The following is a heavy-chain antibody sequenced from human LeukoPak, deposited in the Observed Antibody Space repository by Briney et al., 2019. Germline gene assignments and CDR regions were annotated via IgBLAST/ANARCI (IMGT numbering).Heavy chain of an antibody. CDR2: MNSNSGNT. V-gene: IGHV1-8*01. Sequence: GASVKVSCKASGYTFTSYDINWVRQATGQGLEWMGWMNSNSGNTGYAQKFQGRVTMTRNTSISTAYMELSSLRSEDTAVYYCARAYYYDSSGYYPEGYYYYYGMDVWGQGTTVTVSS. J-gene: IGHJ6*02. CDR3: ARAYYYDSSGYYPEGYYYYYGMDV. D-gene: IGHD3-22*01. CDR1: GYTFTSYD.